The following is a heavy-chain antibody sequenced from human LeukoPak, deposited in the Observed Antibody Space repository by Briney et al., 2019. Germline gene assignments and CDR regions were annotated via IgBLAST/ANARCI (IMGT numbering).Heavy chain of an antibody. V-gene: IGHV4-59*01. D-gene: IGHD3-22*01. CDR1: GGSISSYY. Sequence: SETLSLTCTVSGGSISSYYWSWIRQPPGKGLEWIGYIYYSGSTNYDPSLKSRVTISVDTSKNQFSLKLSSVAAADTAVYYCARAHDSSGYNRFDPWGQGTLVTVSS. CDR3: ARAHDSSGYNRFDP. CDR2: IYYSGST. J-gene: IGHJ5*02.